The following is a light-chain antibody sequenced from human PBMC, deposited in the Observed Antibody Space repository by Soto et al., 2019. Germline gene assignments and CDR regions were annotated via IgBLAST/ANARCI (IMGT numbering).Light chain of an antibody. J-gene: IGLJ1*01. CDR1: SSDVGGYNY. Sequence: QSALTQPASVSGSPGQSITISCTGTSSDVGGYNYVSWYQQHPGKAPKLIIYEVSNRPSGVSNRFSGSKSGNTASLTIYGLQAEDEADYYCSSYTSSSTNVFGTGTKVTVL. V-gene: IGLV2-14*01. CDR2: EVS. CDR3: SSYTSSSTNV.